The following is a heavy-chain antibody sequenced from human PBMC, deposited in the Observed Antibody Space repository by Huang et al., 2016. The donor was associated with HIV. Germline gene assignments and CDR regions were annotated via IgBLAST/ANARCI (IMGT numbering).Heavy chain of an antibody. CDR3: VTSYRIGTSGWLFDY. Sequence: IFTNYDINWVRQAPGQELEWMGRMNPNTGNTGYAPKFRDRVSITMSTAINTAFMELHSLRSGDTAVYYCVTSYRIGTSGWLFDYWGHGTPVTVSP. V-gene: IGHV1-8*03. CDR1: IFTNYD. D-gene: IGHD6-19*01. CDR2: MNPNTGNT. J-gene: IGHJ4*01.